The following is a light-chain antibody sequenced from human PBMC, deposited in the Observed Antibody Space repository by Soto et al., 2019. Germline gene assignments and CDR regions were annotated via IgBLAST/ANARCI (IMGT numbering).Light chain of an antibody. J-gene: IGKJ1*01. CDR3: QQYNNWPPRT. CDR1: QSVSSY. CDR2: GAT. V-gene: IGKV3-15*01. Sequence: DIVMTQSPATLSVSPGERATLSSRASQSVSSYLAWYQQKPGQAPRLLIFGATTRATGIPARFSGSGSGTEFTLTISSLQSEDFAVYYCQQYNNWPPRTFGQGTKVDIK.